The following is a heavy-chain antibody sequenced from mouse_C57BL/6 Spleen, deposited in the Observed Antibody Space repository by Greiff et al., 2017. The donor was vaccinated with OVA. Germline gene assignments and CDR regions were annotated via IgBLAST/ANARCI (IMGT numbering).Heavy chain of an antibody. CDR3: ARDRGVYSNYGGGFAY. CDR2: ISDGGSYT. D-gene: IGHD2-5*01. V-gene: IGHV5-4*01. J-gene: IGHJ3*01. CDR1: GFTFSSYA. Sequence: EVKLMESGGGLVKPGGSLKLSCAASGFTFSSYAMSWVRQTPEKRLEWVATISDGGSYTYYPDNVKGRFTLSRDNAKNNLYLQMSHLKSEDTAMYYCARDRGVYSNYGGGFAYWGQGTLVTVSA.